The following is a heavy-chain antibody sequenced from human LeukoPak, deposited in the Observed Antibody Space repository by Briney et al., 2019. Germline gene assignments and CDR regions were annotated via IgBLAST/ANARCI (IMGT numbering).Heavy chain of an antibody. CDR2: IRYDGSNK. D-gene: IGHD3-10*01. J-gene: IGHJ4*02. CDR3: ARDKGGDYYYGSGSFFDY. CDR1: GFTFSSYG. V-gene: IGHV3-30*02. Sequence: GGSLRLSCAASGFTFSSYGMHWVRQAPGKGLEWVAFIRYDGSNKYYADSVKGRFTISRDNSKNTLYLQMNSLRAEDTAVYYCARDKGGDYYYGSGSFFDYWGQGTLVTVSS.